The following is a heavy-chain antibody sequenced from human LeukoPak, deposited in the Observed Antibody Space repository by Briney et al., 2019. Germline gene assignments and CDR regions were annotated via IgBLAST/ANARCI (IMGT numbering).Heavy chain of an antibody. J-gene: IGHJ4*02. D-gene: IGHD3-3*01. V-gene: IGHV3-7*03. CDR2: IKLDGSEK. CDR3: ARDQYDTWSRRGNFDS. Sequence: PGGSLRLSCAAPGFTFSNYAMAWVRQAPGKGLEWVANIKLDGSEKNYVDSVKGRFTISRDNTKNSLYLQMNSLRAEDTAVFYCARDQYDTWSRRGNFDSWGQGTLVIVSS. CDR1: GFTFSNYA.